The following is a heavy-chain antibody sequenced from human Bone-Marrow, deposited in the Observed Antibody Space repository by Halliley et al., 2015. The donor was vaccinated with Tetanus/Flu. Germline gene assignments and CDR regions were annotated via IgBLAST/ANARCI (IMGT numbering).Heavy chain of an antibody. J-gene: IGHJ3*01. CDR2: IFPDDSDT. V-gene: IGHV5-51*01. D-gene: IGHD6-19*01. CDR1: GYTFATYW. CDR3: ARHAGNGWYMEASSF. Sequence: QLVQSGAEVKKPGESLRISCKASGYTFATYWVGWVRQMPGKGLEWMGIIFPDDSDTRYSPSFEGHVTISADTSVNTAYLHWTSLKATDTAMYYGARHAGNGWYMEASSFWGQGTLVTVSS.